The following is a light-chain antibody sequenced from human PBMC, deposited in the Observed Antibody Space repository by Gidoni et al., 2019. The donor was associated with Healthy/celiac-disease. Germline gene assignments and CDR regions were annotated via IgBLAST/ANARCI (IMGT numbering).Light chain of an antibody. CDR2: KAS. CDR1: QSISSL. Sequence: DNQVNPSPSTLSASVGDRVTITCRASQSISSLLAWYQQKPGKAPKLLIYKASSLESGVPSRFSGRGSGTEFTLTISSLQPDDFATYYCQQYNSYSWTFGQGTKVEIK. CDR3: QQYNSYSWT. J-gene: IGKJ1*01. V-gene: IGKV1-5*03.